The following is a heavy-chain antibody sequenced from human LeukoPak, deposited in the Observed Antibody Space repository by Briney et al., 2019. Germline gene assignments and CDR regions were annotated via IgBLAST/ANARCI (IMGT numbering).Heavy chain of an antibody. CDR3: ATIPKGSSGWFSEDY. J-gene: IGHJ4*02. V-gene: IGHV4-59*01. CDR1: GGSISSYY. CDR2: IYYSGST. Sequence: MASETLSLTCTVSGGSISSYYWSWIRQPPGKGLEWIGYIYYSGSTNYNPSLKSRVTISVDTSKNQFSLKLSSVTAADTAVYYCATIPKGSSGWFSEDYWGQGTPVTVSS. D-gene: IGHD6-19*01.